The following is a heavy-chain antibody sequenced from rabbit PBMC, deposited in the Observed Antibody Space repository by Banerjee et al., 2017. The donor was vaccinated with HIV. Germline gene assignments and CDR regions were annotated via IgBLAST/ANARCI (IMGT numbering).Heavy chain of an antibody. Sequence: QSLEESGGGLVQPGGSLTLSCKASGFDFSTYGVSWVRQAPGKGLEWIGYIDPIFGSAYYASWVNGRFTISKHNAQNTTYLQLNSLTVADTATYFCVRDAGYAAYGYVDLNLWGPGTLVTVS. CDR1: GFDFSTYG. CDR2: IDPIFGSA. CDR3: VRDAGYAAYGYVDLNL. D-gene: IGHD6-1*01. V-gene: IGHV1S7*01. J-gene: IGHJ4*01.